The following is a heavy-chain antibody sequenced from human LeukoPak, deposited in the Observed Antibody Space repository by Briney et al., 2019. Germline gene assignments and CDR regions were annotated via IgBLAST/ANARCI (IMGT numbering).Heavy chain of an antibody. CDR3: AREPFYSNYFDY. CDR1: GFTFSDYY. D-gene: IGHD4-11*01. Sequence: GGSLRLSCAASGFTFSDYYMSWTRQAPGKGLEWVSYISSSGSTIYYADSVKGRFTISRDNAKNSLYLQMNSLRAEDTAVYYCAREPFYSNYFDYWGQGTLVTVSS. CDR2: ISSSGSTI. V-gene: IGHV3-11*04. J-gene: IGHJ4*02.